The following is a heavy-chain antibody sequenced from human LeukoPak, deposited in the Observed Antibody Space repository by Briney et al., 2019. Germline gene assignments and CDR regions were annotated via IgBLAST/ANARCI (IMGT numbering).Heavy chain of an antibody. CDR2: LAAASGTR. Sequence: GGSLRLSCAASGFLFSTYTVNWVRQAPGQGLEWVAALAAASGTRYYANFVKGRFTISRDNSKNTVFLQMNSLRVEDTAVYYCAKDKVPDGKWDIDYWGQGTLVTVSS. V-gene: IGHV3-23*01. D-gene: IGHD1-26*01. J-gene: IGHJ4*02. CDR1: GFLFSTYT. CDR3: AKDKVPDGKWDIDY.